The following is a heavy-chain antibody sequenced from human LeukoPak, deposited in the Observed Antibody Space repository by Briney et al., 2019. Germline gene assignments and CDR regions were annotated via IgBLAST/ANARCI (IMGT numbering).Heavy chain of an antibody. CDR3: ASLAPPVGATRSFFDY. V-gene: IGHV1-2*02. CDR2: INPNSGGT. D-gene: IGHD1-26*01. J-gene: IGHJ4*02. CDR1: GYTFTGYY. Sequence: GASVKVSCKASGYTFTGYYMHWVRQAPGQGLEWMGWINPNSGGTNYAQKFQGRVTMTRDTSISTAYMELSRLRSDDTAVYYCASLAPPVGATRSFFDYWGQGTLVTVSS.